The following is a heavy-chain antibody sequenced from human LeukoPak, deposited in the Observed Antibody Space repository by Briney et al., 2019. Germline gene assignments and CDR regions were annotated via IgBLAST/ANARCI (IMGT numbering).Heavy chain of an antibody. D-gene: IGHD3-22*01. J-gene: IGHJ4*02. CDR2: ISYDGSNK. V-gene: IGHV3-30*18. CDR1: GFTFSSYG. CDR3: AKHMYYYDSSGYYQDY. Sequence: GGSLRLSCAASGFTFSSYGMHWVRQAPGKGLEWVAVISYDGSNKYYADSVKGRFTISRDNSKNTLYLQMNSLRAEDTAVYYCAKHMYYYDSSGYYQDYWDQGTLVTVSS.